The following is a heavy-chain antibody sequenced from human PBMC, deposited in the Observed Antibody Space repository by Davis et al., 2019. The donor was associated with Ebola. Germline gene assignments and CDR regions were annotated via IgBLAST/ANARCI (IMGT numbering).Heavy chain of an antibody. D-gene: IGHD2-2*01. V-gene: IGHV4-59*01. CDR3: ARGIVVVPAAPPLYYMDV. Sequence: PSETLSLTCTVSGGSISSYYWSWIRQPPGKGLEWIGYIYYSGSTNYNPSLKSRVTISVDTSKNQFSLNFSSVTAADTAVYYCARGIVVVPAAPPLYYMDVWGKGTTVTVSS. J-gene: IGHJ6*03. CDR1: GGSISSYY. CDR2: IYYSGST.